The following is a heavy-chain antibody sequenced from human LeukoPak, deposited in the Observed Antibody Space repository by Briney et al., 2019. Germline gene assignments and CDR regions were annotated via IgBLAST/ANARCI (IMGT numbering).Heavy chain of an antibody. J-gene: IGHJ5*02. CDR2: IYHGGPT. CDR1: GYSIISGCY. CDR3: ARLPGPNWIDP. V-gene: IGHV4-38-2*02. D-gene: IGHD3-10*01. Sequence: SETLSLTCSVSGYSIISGCYWGWIRQPPGKGLEWIGGIYHGGPTYYNPSLMSRVTMSVDTSKNQFSLKLSSVTAADTAVYYCARLPGPNWIDPWGQGTLVTVSP.